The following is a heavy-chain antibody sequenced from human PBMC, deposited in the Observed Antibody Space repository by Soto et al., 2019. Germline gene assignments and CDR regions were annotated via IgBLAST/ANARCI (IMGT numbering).Heavy chain of an antibody. Sequence: QVQLVESGGGVVQPGRSLRLSCAASGFTFSSYGMHWVRQAPGKGLEWVAVISYDGSNKYYADSVKGRFTISRDNSKNTLYPQMNSLRAEDTAVYYCAKVDCGGDCYSDRYYFDYWGQGTLVTVSS. CDR2: ISYDGSNK. D-gene: IGHD2-21*02. V-gene: IGHV3-30*18. CDR1: GFTFSSYG. CDR3: AKVDCGGDCYSDRYYFDY. J-gene: IGHJ4*02.